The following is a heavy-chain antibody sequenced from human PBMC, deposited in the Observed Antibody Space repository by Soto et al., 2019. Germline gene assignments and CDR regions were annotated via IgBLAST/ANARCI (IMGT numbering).Heavy chain of an antibody. CDR2: ISGSGGST. D-gene: IGHD6-19*01. J-gene: IGHJ2*01. CDR3: AKDSQQWLAYWYFDL. V-gene: IGHV3-23*01. Sequence: EVQLLESGGGLVQPGGSLRLPCAASGFTFSSYAMSWVRQAPGKGLEWVSAISGSGGSTYYADPGKGRFTISRDNSKNTLYLQMNSLRAEDTAVYYCAKDSQQWLAYWYFDLWGRGTLVTVSS. CDR1: GFTFSSYA.